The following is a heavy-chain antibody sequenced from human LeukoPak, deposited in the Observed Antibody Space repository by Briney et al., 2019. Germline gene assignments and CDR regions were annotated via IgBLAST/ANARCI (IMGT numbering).Heavy chain of an antibody. V-gene: IGHV3-21*01. CDR2: ISSSSSYI. CDR3: ACPYHRDYYDSSGYYW. J-gene: IGHJ4*02. Sequence: GGSLRLSCAASGFTFSSYSMTWVRQAPGNGREWVSSISSSSSYIYYADSGKGRFTISRDNAKNSLYLQMNSLRAEDTAVYYCACPYHRDYYDSSGYYWWGQGTLVTVSS. D-gene: IGHD3-22*01. CDR1: GFTFSSYS.